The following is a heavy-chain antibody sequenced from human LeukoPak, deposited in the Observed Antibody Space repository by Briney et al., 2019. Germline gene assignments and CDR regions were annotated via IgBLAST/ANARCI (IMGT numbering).Heavy chain of an antibody. CDR2: ISHSGSTI. J-gene: IGHJ3*02. CDR3: ARAGVPGDDGGVAFDI. CDR1: GFTFSSYE. Sequence: PGGSLRLSCAACGFTFSSYEMNWARQAPGKGLEGVSYISHSGSTIYYADSVKGRFTISRDNAKNSLYLQMNSLRAEDTAVYYCARAGVPGDDGGVAFDIWGQGTMVTVSS. V-gene: IGHV3-48*03. D-gene: IGHD2-21*02.